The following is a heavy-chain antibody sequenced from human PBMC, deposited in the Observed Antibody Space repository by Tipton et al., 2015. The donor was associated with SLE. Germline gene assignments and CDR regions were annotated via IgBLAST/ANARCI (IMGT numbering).Heavy chain of an antibody. CDR3: ITVIVANWFDP. Sequence: SLRLSCVASGFAFSTHWIHWVRQAPGKGLEWIGRIEMKSDGGTSDYAAPVKGRFTISRDDSKNTVYLEMNSLKTEDTAVYYCITVIVANWFDPWGQGTLVTVSS. V-gene: IGHV3-15*04. D-gene: IGHD5-12*01. CDR1: GFAFSTHW. J-gene: IGHJ5*02. CDR2: IEMKSDGGTS.